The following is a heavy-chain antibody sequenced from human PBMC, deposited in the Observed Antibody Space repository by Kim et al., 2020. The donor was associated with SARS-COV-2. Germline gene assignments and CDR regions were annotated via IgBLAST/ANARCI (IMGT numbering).Heavy chain of an antibody. J-gene: IGHJ4*02. CDR2: IIPIFGTA. V-gene: IGHV1-69*13. Sequence: SVKVSCKASGGTFSSYAISWVRQAPGQGLEWMGGIIPIFGTANYAQKFQGRVTITADESTSTAYMELSSLRSEDTAVYYCASSAYYYDSSETRGHDYWGQGTLVTVSS. CDR1: GGTFSSYA. CDR3: ASSAYYYDSSETRGHDY. D-gene: IGHD3-22*01.